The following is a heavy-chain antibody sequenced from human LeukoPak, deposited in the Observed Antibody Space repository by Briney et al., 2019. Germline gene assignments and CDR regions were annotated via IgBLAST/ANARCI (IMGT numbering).Heavy chain of an antibody. V-gene: IGHV3-30*04. Sequence: PGGSLRLSCAASGFTFSSYAMHWVRQAPGKGLEWVAVISYDGSNKYYADSVKGRFTISRDNSKNTLYLQMNSLRAEDTAVYYCAREYYDSSGYWYAFDIWGQGTMVTVSS. CDR3: AREYYDSSGYWYAFDI. D-gene: IGHD3-22*01. J-gene: IGHJ3*02. CDR2: ISYDGSNK. CDR1: GFTFSSYA.